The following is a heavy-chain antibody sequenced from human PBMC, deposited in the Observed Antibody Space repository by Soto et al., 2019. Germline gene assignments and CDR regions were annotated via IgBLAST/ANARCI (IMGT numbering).Heavy chain of an antibody. J-gene: IGHJ4*02. V-gene: IGHV1-69*01. CDR3: ARVTGRDGYNAPDY. CDR1: GGTFSSYA. CDR2: IIPIVGTA. Sequence: QVQLVQSGAEVKKPGSSVKVSCKASGGTFSSYAICWVRQAPGQGLEWMGGIIPIVGTANYAQKFQGRVTITADESTSTAYMERSSLRSEDTAVYYCARVTGRDGYNAPDYWGQGTLVTVSS. D-gene: IGHD5-12*01.